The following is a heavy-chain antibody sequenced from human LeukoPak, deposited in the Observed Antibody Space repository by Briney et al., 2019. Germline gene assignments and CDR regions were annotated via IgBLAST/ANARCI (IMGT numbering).Heavy chain of an antibody. Sequence: GGSLRLSCAASGFTFSSYGMHWVRQAPGKGLEWVAFIWYDGSNKPYVDSVKGRFTISRDNSKNTLYMQMNSLRVEDTAVYYCAKEYEAYCGGDCYSHFQDWGQGTLVTVSS. CDR3: AKEYEAYCGGDCYSHFQD. D-gene: IGHD2-21*02. J-gene: IGHJ1*01. V-gene: IGHV3-30*02. CDR2: IWYDGSNK. CDR1: GFTFSSYG.